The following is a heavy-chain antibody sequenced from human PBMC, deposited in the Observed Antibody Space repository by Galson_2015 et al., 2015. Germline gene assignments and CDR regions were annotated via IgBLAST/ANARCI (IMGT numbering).Heavy chain of an antibody. CDR1: GFIFSDYS. J-gene: IGHJ3*02. Sequence: SLRLSCAASGFIFSDYSMNWVRQAPGKGLEWVSSIDTASSYIYYADSLKGRFTISRDNAKNSLYLQMNSLRAEDTAVYFCARDVYGSGTYYNYNDAFDMWGQGTMVTASS. CDR3: ARDVYGSGTYYNYNDAFDM. V-gene: IGHV3-21*01. D-gene: IGHD3-10*01. CDR2: IDTASSYI.